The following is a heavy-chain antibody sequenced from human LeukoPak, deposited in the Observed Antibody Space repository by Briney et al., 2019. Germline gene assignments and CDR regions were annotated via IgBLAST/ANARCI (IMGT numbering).Heavy chain of an antibody. CDR1: DGSISNYY. CDR3: ARNAAVATSRSWFDP. Sequence: SGTLSLTCTVSDGSISNYYWSWIRQPPGKGLEWIGYIYYSGSTNYNPSLKSRVTMSVDTSKNQFSLKLSSVTAADTAVYYCARNAAVATSRSWFDPWGQGTLVTVSS. CDR2: IYYSGST. D-gene: IGHD6-19*01. J-gene: IGHJ5*02. V-gene: IGHV4-59*08.